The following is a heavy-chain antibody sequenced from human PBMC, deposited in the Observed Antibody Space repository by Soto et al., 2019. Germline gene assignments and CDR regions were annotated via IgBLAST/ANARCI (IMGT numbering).Heavy chain of an antibody. CDR1: GFTFSSYG. CDR3: AKPFVDTPYYYYGMDV. J-gene: IGHJ6*02. D-gene: IGHD5-18*01. Sequence: QVQLVESGGGVVQPGRSLRLSCAASGFTFSSYGMHWVRQAPGKGLEWVAVISYDGSNKYYADSVKGRFTISRDNSKNTLYLQMNSLRAEDTAVYYCAKPFVDTPYYYYGMDVWGQGTTVTVSS. CDR2: ISYDGSNK. V-gene: IGHV3-30*18.